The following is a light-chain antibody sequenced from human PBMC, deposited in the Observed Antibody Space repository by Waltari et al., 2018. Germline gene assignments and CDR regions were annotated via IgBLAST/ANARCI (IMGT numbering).Light chain of an antibody. V-gene: IGLV2-14*03. J-gene: IGLJ2*01. CDR2: DVP. CDR3: SSWTTSDTRKVI. Sequence: QSALTQPASVSGSPGQSITISCTGTSGDVVGYAYFSLSQQHPGKAPKLVIYDVPNRPSGISDRFSGSKSGTTASLSISGLQAEDEADYFCSSWTTSDTRKVIFGGGTKLTVL. CDR1: SGDVVGYAY.